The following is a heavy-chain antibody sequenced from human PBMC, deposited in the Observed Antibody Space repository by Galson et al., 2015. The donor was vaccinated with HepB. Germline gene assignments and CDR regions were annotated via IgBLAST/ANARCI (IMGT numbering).Heavy chain of an antibody. Sequence: SVKVSCKASGYTFTSYGISWVRQAPGQGLEWMGWISAYNGNTNYAQKLQGRVTMTTDTSTSTAYMELRSLRSDNTAVYYCARDPRLGELHGSYGMDVWGQGTTVTVSS. J-gene: IGHJ6*02. D-gene: IGHD1-26*01. CDR1: GYTFTSYG. CDR3: ARDPRLGELHGSYGMDV. CDR2: ISAYNGNT. V-gene: IGHV1-18*01.